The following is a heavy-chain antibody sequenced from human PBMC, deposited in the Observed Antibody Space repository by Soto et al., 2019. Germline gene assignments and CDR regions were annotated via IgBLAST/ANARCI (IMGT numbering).Heavy chain of an antibody. CDR1: GFTFSSYA. CDR3: AKALGELSPESYDY. J-gene: IGHJ4*02. Sequence: QEQLVESGGGVVQPGRSLRLSCAASGFTFSSYAMHWVRQAPGKGLEWVAVISYDGSDKYHADSVKGRFTISRDNSKNTLNLQMYSLRADDTAVYYCAKALGELSPESYDYWGQGTLITVSS. CDR2: ISYDGSDK. D-gene: IGHD3-16*02. V-gene: IGHV3-30*18.